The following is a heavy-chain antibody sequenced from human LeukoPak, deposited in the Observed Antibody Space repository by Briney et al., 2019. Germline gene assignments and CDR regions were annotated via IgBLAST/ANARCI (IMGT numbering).Heavy chain of an antibody. V-gene: IGHV1-2*02. CDR1: GYTFTGYY. J-gene: IGHJ4*02. CDR2: INPNSGGT. CDR3: ARGVTYYGSGKTDY. Sequence: ASVKVSCKASGYTFTGYYMHWVRQAPGQGLEWMGWINPNSGGTNYAQKFQGRVTMTRDTSISTAYMELSSLRSDDTAVYYCARGVTYYGSGKTDYWGQGTLVTVSS. D-gene: IGHD3-10*01.